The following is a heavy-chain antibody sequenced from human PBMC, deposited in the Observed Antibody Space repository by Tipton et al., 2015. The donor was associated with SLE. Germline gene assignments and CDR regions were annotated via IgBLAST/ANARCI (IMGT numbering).Heavy chain of an antibody. CDR2: INHSGSP. J-gene: IGHJ4*02. D-gene: IGHD6-25*01. V-gene: IGHV4-34*01. CDR1: GGSFSGYY. Sequence: TLSLTCAVYGGSFSGYYWSWIRQPPGKGLEWIGEINHSGSPNYNPSLKSRVTISLDTSKNQFSLKLSAVTAADTAVYYCARDHSSGWYLDYWGQGTLVTVSS. CDR3: ARDHSSGWYLDY.